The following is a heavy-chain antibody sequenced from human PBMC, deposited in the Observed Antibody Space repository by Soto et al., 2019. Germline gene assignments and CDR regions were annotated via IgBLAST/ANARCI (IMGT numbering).Heavy chain of an antibody. Sequence: ASVKVSCKASGYTFTNHGFSWVRQAPGQGLDWMGWISAYNGNTNYAQKLQGRVTMTTDTSTSTAYMDLMSLRSDDTAVYYCARDDSSSWGKADYRGQGTLVTVSS. CDR1: GYTFTNHG. CDR3: ARDDSSSWGKADY. D-gene: IGHD6-13*01. CDR2: ISAYNGNT. J-gene: IGHJ4*02. V-gene: IGHV1-18*04.